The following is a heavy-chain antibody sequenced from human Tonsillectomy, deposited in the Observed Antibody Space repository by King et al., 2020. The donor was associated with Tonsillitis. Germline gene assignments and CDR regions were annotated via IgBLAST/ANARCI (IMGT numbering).Heavy chain of an antibody. CDR1: GFSFTGYS. CDR3: ARRRDYVGLDI. J-gene: IGHJ3*02. V-gene: IGHV1-2*02. CDR2: INPDSGVT. Sequence: QLVQSGAEVKKPGASVKVSCKTSGFSFTGYSLHWVRQAPGQGLEWMGCINPDSGVTDYAQRFRGRATMTRDTSITTDYMELRRLRSDDTAAYYCARRRDYVGLDIWGRGTMVTVSS. D-gene: IGHD4-23*01.